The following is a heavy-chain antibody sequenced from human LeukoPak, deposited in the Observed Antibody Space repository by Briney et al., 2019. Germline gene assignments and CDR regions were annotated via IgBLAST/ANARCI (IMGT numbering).Heavy chain of an antibody. Sequence: SETLSLTCAVYGGSFSGYYWSWIRQPPGKGLEWIGEINHSGSTNYNPSLKSRVTISVDTSKSQFSLKLSSVTAADTAVYYCASLRVVPAAMGTFDYWGQGTLVTVSS. D-gene: IGHD2-2*01. CDR3: ASLRVVPAAMGTFDY. CDR2: INHSGST. J-gene: IGHJ4*02. V-gene: IGHV4-34*01. CDR1: GGSFSGYY.